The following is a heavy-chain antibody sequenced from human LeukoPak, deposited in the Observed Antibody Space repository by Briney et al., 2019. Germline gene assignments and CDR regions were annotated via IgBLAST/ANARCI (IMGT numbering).Heavy chain of an antibody. D-gene: IGHD2-2*03. J-gene: IGHJ5*02. CDR2: ISSSGSTT. CDR3: AAGLAFGYCSSTSCYDWFDP. CDR1: GFTFSDYY. Sequence: GGSLRLSCAASGFTFSDYYMSWIRQAPGKGLEWVSYISSSGSTTYYADSVKGRLTISRDNAKNSLYLQMNSLRAEDTAVYYCAAGLAFGYCSSTSCYDWFDPWGQGTLVTVSS. V-gene: IGHV3-11*04.